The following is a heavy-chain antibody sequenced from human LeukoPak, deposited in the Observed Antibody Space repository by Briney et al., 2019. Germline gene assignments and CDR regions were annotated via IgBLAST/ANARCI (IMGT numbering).Heavy chain of an antibody. CDR1: RFTFSRYG. D-gene: IGHD6-19*01. CDR3: AKALVTTLAGTYYCDS. V-gene: IGHV3-30*02. J-gene: IGHJ4*02. Sequence: GGSLRLSCEASRFTFSRYGMHWVPRAPGKGREWGAFIRFDESREFYADSVKGRFIVSRDNSKNTLYLQMYSLRPEDTAVYYCAKALVTTLAGTYYCDSWGQGTVVTVSS. CDR2: IRFDESRE.